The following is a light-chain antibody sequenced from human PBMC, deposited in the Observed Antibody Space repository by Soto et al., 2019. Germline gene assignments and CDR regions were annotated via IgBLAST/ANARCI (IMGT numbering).Light chain of an antibody. CDR3: QQYNDWPLT. Sequence: EIVMTQSPATLSVSPGERATLSCRASQSISSTLAWYQQKPGQAPRLLIYGASTRVTGIPIRFSGSGSGTEFTLSISSLQSEDFAVYYCQQYNDWPLTFGVGTKVEIK. V-gene: IGKV3-15*01. CDR2: GAS. J-gene: IGKJ4*01. CDR1: QSISST.